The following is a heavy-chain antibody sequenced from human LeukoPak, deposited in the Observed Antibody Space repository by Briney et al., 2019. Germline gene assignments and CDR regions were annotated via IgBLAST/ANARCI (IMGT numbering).Heavy chain of an antibody. CDR1: GFTVGSNS. J-gene: IGHJ4*02. CDR2: IYSGGST. Sequence: PGGSLRLSCAASGFTVGSNSLSWVRQAPGRGLEWVSVIYSGGSTYYADSVKGRFTIPRDNAKNSLYLQMNSLRAEDTAVYYWARSMITFGGVIVPFDYWGQGTLVTVSS. CDR3: ARSMITFGGVIVPFDY. V-gene: IGHV3-53*01. D-gene: IGHD3-16*02.